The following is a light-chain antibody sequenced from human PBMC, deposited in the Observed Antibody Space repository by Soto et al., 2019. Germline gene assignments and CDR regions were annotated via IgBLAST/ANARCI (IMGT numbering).Light chain of an antibody. Sequence: QSALTQPASVSGSPGQAITISCTGTSSDVGSYNLVSWYQQHPGKAPKLMIYEGSKRPSGVSNRFSGSKSGNTASLTISGLQAEDEADYYCSSYASSTTPHVFGTGTKLTVL. J-gene: IGLJ1*01. CDR3: SSYASSTTPHV. CDR1: SSDVGSYNL. V-gene: IGLV2-14*02. CDR2: EGS.